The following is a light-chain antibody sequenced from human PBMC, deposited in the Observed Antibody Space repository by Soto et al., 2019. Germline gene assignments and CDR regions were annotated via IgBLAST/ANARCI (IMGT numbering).Light chain of an antibody. CDR1: QSVNTY. J-gene: IGKJ4*01. Sequence: EIVLTQSPATLSLSPGGRATLSCRASQSVNTYFAWYQQKPGQAPRLLIYDAANRATGIPARFSASGSGTDFTLTISSLEPEDSAVYYCQQRSDWPTFGGGTKVDIK. CDR2: DAA. V-gene: IGKV3-11*01. CDR3: QQRSDWPT.